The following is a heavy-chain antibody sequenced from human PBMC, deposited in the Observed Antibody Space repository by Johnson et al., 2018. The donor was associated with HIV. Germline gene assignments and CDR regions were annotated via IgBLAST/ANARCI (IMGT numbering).Heavy chain of an antibody. CDR3: GRESTGAGTAFDI. Sequence: VQLVESGGGLVQPGGSLRLSCAASGFTFSTYAFHLVRQATGKGLDWVANINQDGSDKYYVDSVKGRFTISRDNAQNSLYLQMNSLRAEDTAVYYCGRESTGAGTAFDIWGQGTMVTVSS. D-gene: IGHD2-8*02. V-gene: IGHV3-7*01. CDR1: GFTFSTYA. CDR2: INQDGSDK. J-gene: IGHJ3*02.